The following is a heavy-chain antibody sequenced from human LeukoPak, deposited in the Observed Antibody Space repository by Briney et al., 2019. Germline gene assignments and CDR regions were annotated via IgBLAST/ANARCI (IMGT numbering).Heavy chain of an antibody. J-gene: IGHJ4*02. V-gene: IGHV3-23*01. D-gene: IGHD2-2*01. CDR1: GFTFSSYA. CDR3: AKDLRLDCSTTSCYLLDY. CDR2: LSGSAGST. Sequence: GGSLRLSCAASGFTFSSYAMSWVRQAPGKGLEWVSVLSGSAGSTYYADSVKGRFTISRDNSKNTLYLQMNSLRAEDTALYYCAKDLRLDCSTTSCYLLDYWGQGTLVTVSS.